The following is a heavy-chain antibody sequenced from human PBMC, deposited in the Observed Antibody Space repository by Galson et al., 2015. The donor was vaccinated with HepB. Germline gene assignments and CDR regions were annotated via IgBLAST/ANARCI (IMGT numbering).Heavy chain of an antibody. D-gene: IGHD3-16*01. V-gene: IGHV3-53*01. CDR3: ARRGSFDY. J-gene: IGHJ4*02. Sequence: SLRLSCAASGFTVSSNYMSWVRQAPGKGLEWVSVIYSGGSTYYADSVKGRFTISRDNSKTTLYLQMNSLRPEDTAVYYCARRGSFDYWGQGTLVTVSS. CDR1: GFTVSSNY. CDR2: IYSGGST.